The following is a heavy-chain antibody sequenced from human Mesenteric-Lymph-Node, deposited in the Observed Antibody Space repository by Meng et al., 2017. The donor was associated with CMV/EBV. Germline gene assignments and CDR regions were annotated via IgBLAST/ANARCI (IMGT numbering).Heavy chain of an antibody. J-gene: IGHJ3*02. V-gene: IGHV3-30*02. Sequence: GGSLRLSCAASGFTFSSYGMQWVRQAPGKGLEWVAFIRYDGSNKYYADSVKGRFTISRDNSKNTLYLQMNSLRAEDTAVYYCAKDIYSSGWYDAGAFDIWGQGTMVTVSS. CDR2: IRYDGSNK. CDR3: AKDIYSSGWYDAGAFDI. CDR1: GFTFSSYG. D-gene: IGHD6-19*01.